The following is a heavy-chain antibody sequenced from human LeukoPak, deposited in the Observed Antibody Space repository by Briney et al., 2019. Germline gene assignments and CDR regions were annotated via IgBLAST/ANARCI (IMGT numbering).Heavy chain of an antibody. D-gene: IGHD5-18*01. CDR1: GGTFSSYA. V-gene: IGHV1-69*06. CDR2: IIPIFGTA. CDR3: ASCGYSYGSYYYYYMDV. J-gene: IGHJ6*03. Sequence: SVKVSCKASGGTFSSYAISWVRQAPGQGLEWMGGIIPIFGTANYAQKFQGRVTITADKSTSTAYMELSSLRSEDTAVYYCASCGYSYGSYYYYYMDVWGKGTTVTVSS.